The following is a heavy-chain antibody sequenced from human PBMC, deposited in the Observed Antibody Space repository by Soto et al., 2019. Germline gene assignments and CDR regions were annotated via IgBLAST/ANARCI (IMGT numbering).Heavy chain of an antibody. J-gene: IGHJ5*02. Sequence: ASVKVSCQASGYTFTSYGISWVRQAPGQGLEWMGWISAYNGNTNYAQKLQGRVTMTTDTSTSTAYMELRSLKTEDTAVYYCTTVLGMATKHEKDNWFDPWGQGTLVTVSS. CDR3: TTVLGMATKHEKDNWFDP. D-gene: IGHD5-12*01. CDR2: ISAYNGNT. CDR1: GYTFTSYG. V-gene: IGHV1-18*01.